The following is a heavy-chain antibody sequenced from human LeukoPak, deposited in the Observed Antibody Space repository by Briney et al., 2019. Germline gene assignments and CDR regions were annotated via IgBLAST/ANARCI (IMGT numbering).Heavy chain of an antibody. CDR2: MYSGGTT. V-gene: IGHV3-53*01. Sequence: PGGSLRLSCAASGFSVSSNYMNWVRQAPGKGLEWVSVMYSGGTTYCADSVKGRFTLSRDKSENTLYLQMNSLRAQDTAVYYCARGGNYYDRSGYYSGQALDIWGQGTMVTVSS. CDR3: ARGGNYYDRSGYYSGQALDI. CDR1: GFSVSSNY. D-gene: IGHD3-22*01. J-gene: IGHJ3*02.